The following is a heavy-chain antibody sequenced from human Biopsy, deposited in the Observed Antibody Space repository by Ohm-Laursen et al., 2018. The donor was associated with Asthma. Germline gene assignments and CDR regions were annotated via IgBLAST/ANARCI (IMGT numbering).Heavy chain of an antibody. D-gene: IGHD2-21*02. CDR2: VYYSGST. CDR3: ARGVDRVTGLLDHFDS. CDR1: GGSINNFY. V-gene: IGHV4-59*01. J-gene: IGHJ4*02. Sequence: GTLSLTCTVSGGSINNFYWSWIRQPPGKGQESIGHVYYSGSTNYSPSLKSRVTISIDASKNQFSLKLTSVTAADTAVYYCARGVDRVTGLLDHFDSWGQGTLVTVSS.